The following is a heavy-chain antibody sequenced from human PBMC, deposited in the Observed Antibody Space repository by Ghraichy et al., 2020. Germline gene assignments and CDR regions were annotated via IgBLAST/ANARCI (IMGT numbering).Heavy chain of an antibody. V-gene: IGHV3-15*01. J-gene: IGHJ4*02. CDR2: IKSKTDGGTT. D-gene: IGHD3-10*01. Sequence: GGSLRLSCAASGFTFSNAWMSWVRQAPGKGLEWVGRIKSKTDGGTTDYAAPVKGRFTISRDDSKNTLYLQMNSLKTEDTAVYYCTSEVITMVRETNDYWGQGTLVTVSS. CDR1: GFTFSNAW. CDR3: TSEVITMVRETNDY.